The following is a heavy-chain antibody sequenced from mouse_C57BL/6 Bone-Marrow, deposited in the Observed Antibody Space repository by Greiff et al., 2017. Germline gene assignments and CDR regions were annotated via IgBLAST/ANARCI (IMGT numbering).Heavy chain of an antibody. CDR2: INPNNGGT. Sequence: VQLKQSGPELVKPGASVKIPCKASGYTFTDYNMDWVKQSHGKSLEWIGDINPNNGGTIYNQKFKGKATLTVDKSSSTAYMELRSLTSEDTAVYYCARGITKVYYFDYWGQGTTLTVSS. CDR1: GYTFTDYN. J-gene: IGHJ2*01. CDR3: ARGITKVYYFDY. V-gene: IGHV1-18*01. D-gene: IGHD2-4*01.